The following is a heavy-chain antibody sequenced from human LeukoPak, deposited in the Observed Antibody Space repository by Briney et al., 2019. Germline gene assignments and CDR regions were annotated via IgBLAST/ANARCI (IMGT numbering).Heavy chain of an antibody. CDR2: ISYDGSNK. D-gene: IGHD5-18*01. CDR1: GFTFSSYA. V-gene: IGHV3-30-3*01. J-gene: IGHJ4*02. CDR3: ARDRLREYSYGFSSFDY. Sequence: GRSLRPSCAASGFTFSSYAMHWARQAPGKGLEWVAFISYDGSNKYYADSVKGRFTISRDNSKNTLYLQMNSLRAEDTAVYYCARDRLREYSYGFSSFDYWGQGTLVTVSS.